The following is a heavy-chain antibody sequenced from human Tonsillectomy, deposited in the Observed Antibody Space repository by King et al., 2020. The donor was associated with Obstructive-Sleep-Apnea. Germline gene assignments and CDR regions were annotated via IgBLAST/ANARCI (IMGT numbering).Heavy chain of an antibody. CDR3: AHQGGRYFYFDY. CDR1: GFSLSTSGVG. Sequence: TLKESGPTLVKPTQTLTLTCTFSGFSLSTSGVGVGWIRQPPGKALEWLALSYWDDDERYSPSRTTRLTITQDTSKNQVVLTMTNMDPVDTATYYCAHQGGRYFYFDYWGQGTLVTVSS. D-gene: IGHD3-16*01. CDR2: SYWDDDE. V-gene: IGHV2-5*02. J-gene: IGHJ4*02.